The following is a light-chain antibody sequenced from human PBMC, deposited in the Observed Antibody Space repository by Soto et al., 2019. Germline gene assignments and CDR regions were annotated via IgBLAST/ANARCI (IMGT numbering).Light chain of an antibody. V-gene: IGKV3-20*01. Sequence: EIVGTQSPGTLSLSPGERATLSCRASQSVSSSYLAWYHQKPGQPPRLLIYGASSRATGIPDRFSGSGSGTDFTLTISRLEPEDFAVYYCQQYGSSPTFGPGTKVDVK. CDR1: QSVSSSY. CDR3: QQYGSSPT. CDR2: GAS. J-gene: IGKJ3*01.